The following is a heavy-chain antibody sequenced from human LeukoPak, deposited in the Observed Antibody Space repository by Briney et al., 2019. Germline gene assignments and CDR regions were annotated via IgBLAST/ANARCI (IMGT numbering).Heavy chain of an antibody. CDR3: ARLNSSGFYYYYYYMDV. J-gene: IGHJ6*03. V-gene: IGHV4-59*01. CDR2: IYYSGST. CDR1: GGSISSYY. Sequence: SETLSLTCTVSGGSISSYYWSWMRQPPGKGLEWIGYIYYSGSTNYNPSLKSRVTISVDTSKNQFSLKLSSVTAADTAVYYCARLNSSGFYYYYYYMDVWGKGTTVTVSS. D-gene: IGHD6-19*01.